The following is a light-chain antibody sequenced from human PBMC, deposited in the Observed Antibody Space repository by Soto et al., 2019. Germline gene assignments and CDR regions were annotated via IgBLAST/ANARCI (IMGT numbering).Light chain of an antibody. Sequence: QLVLTQSPSASASLGASVKLTCTLSSGHSSYAIAWHQQQPEKGPRYLMKLNSDGSHSKGDGIPDRFSGSSSGAERYLTISGLQPEDEADYYCQTWGTGIRVFGTGTKVTVL. CDR3: QTWGTGIRV. CDR2: LNSDGSH. V-gene: IGLV4-69*01. J-gene: IGLJ1*01. CDR1: SGHSSYA.